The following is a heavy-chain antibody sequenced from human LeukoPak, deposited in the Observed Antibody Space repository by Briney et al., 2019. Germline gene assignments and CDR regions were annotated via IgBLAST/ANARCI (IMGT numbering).Heavy chain of an antibody. D-gene: IGHD1-7*01. Sequence: GASVKVSCKASGYTFTGYYMHWVRQAPGQGLEWMGWINPNSGGTNYAQKFQGRVTMTRDTSISTAYMELSRLRSDDTAVYYCARGPPPYNWNYVFPFHYCGQGTLVTVSS. CDR2: INPNSGGT. CDR1: GYTFTGYY. V-gene: IGHV1-2*02. J-gene: IGHJ4*02. CDR3: ARGPPPYNWNYVFPFHY.